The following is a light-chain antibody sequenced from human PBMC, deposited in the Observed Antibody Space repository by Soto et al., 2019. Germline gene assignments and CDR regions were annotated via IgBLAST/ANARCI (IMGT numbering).Light chain of an antibody. Sequence: SALTQPASVSGSPGQSITISCTGSRSDVGSYNFVSWYQLLPGKAPRLIIFEADKRPSGVSSRFSGSKSGYTASLTISGLQAEDEADYLCCSYAGDSALIFGGGTKLTVL. CDR3: CSYAGDSALI. J-gene: IGLJ2*01. CDR2: EAD. CDR1: RSDVGSYNF. V-gene: IGLV2-23*01.